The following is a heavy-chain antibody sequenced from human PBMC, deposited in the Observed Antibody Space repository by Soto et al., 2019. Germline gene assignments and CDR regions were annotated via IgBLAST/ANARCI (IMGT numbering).Heavy chain of an antibody. Sequence: EVQLLESGGDLVQPGGSLRLSCAASGFTFNNYAMTWVRQAPGKGLEWVSAISASGGTTYYADSVKGRFTMSRDNSKNTLYLQMNSLRAEDTAVYYCAKGKPTAFLNWFDRWGQGTLVTVSS. V-gene: IGHV3-23*01. CDR1: GFTFNNYA. J-gene: IGHJ5*02. CDR2: ISASGGTT. D-gene: IGHD2-2*01. CDR3: AKGKPTAFLNWFDR.